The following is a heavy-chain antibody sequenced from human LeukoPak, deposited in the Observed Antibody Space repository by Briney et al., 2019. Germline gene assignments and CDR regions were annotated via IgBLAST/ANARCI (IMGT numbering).Heavy chain of an antibody. V-gene: IGHV1-8*01. D-gene: IGHD3/OR15-3a*01. CDR3: ARVSARTGYPYYYYYYGMDV. CDR1: GYTFTSYD. CDR2: MNPNSGNT. Sequence: GASVKVSCKASGYTFTSYDINWVRQATGQGLEWMGWMNPNSGNTGYAQKFQGRVTMTRNTSISTAYMELSSLRSEDTAVYYCARVSARTGYPYYYYYYGMDVWGQGTTVTVSS. J-gene: IGHJ6*02.